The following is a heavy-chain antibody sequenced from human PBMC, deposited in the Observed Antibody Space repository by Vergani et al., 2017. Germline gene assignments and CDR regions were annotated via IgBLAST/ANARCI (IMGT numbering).Heavy chain of an antibody. CDR1: GGSFTSYH. J-gene: IGHJ6*03. CDR3: ARVNTETNGHLYYYYYMDV. V-gene: IGHV4-34*01. D-gene: IGHD4-11*01. CDR2: IDHTGRP. Sequence: QVQLQQWGGGLLKPSETLSLTCVVNGGSFTSYHWTWIRQSPGEGLEWVGDIDHTGRPDYNPYFKSRLTMSVDKSRNQFSLTLNSVTATDTAIYFCARVNTETNGHLYYYYYMDVWGQGTAVTVS.